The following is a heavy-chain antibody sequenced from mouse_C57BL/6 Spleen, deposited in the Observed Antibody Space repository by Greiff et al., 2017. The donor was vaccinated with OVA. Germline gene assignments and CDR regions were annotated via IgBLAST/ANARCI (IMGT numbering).Heavy chain of an antibody. CDR1: GYTFTSYW. V-gene: IGHV1-69*01. Sequence: VQLKQPGAELVMPGASVKLSCKASGYTFTSYWMHWVKQRPGQGLEWIGEIDPSDSYTNYNQQFQGKSTLTVDKSSSTAYMQLSSLTSEDSAVYYCARPYYYGSSYVALAYWGQGTLVTVSA. J-gene: IGHJ3*01. D-gene: IGHD1-1*01. CDR2: IDPSDSYT. CDR3: ARPYYYGSSYVALAY.